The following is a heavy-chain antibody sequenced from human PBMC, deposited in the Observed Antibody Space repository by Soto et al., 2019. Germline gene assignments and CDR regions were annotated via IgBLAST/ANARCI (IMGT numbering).Heavy chain of an antibody. CDR2: IGGTGQYT. D-gene: IGHD2-2*01. CDR3: AKGGTSHIYGIDV. Sequence: EVQILETGGGLVQPGGSLRLSCTASGFTFQNFVINWVGQAPGKGLEWVSIIGGTGQYTYYADSVRGRFTFSRDNSENTVYLEMNSLRAEDTAIYFCAKGGTSHIYGIDVWGPGTTVIVSS. V-gene: IGHV3-23*01. CDR1: GFTFQNFV. J-gene: IGHJ6*02.